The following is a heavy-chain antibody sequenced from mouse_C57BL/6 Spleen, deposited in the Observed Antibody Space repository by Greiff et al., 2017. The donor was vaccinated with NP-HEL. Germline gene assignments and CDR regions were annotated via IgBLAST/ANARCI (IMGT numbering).Heavy chain of an antibody. D-gene: IGHD1-1*01. J-gene: IGHJ4*01. V-gene: IGHV1-82*01. Sequence: VQLQQSGPELVKPGASVKISCKASGYAFSSSWMNWVKQRPGKGLEWIGRIYPGDGDTNYNGKFKGKATLTADKSSSKAYMQLSSLTSEDSAVYFCARRVTTVVATDAMDYWGLGTSVTVSS. CDR1: GYAFSSSW. CDR2: IYPGDGDT. CDR3: ARRVTTVVATDAMDY.